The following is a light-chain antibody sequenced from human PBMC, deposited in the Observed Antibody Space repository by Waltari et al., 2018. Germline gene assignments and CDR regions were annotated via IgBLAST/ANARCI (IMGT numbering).Light chain of an antibody. V-gene: IGKV2-24*01. CDR3: LQATRFPCS. CDR2: EIS. J-gene: IGKJ2*01. CDR1: QILVHSDGSTY. Sequence: DIVMTQTPLSSSVTLGQPASISCRSSQILVHSDGSTYLSWLQQRPGQPPRLLIYEISNRFSGVPDRFSGSGSGTDFTLKISRVEAEDVGIYYCLQATRFPCSFGQGTKLEIK.